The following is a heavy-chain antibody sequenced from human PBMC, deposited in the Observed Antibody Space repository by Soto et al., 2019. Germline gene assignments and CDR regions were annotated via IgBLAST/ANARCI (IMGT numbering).Heavy chain of an antibody. D-gene: IGHD2-21*01. Sequence: SETLSLTCTVSGGSISSGGYYWSWIRQHPGKGLGWIGYIYYSGSTYYNPSLKSRVTISVDTSKNQFSLKLSSVTAADTAVYYCGCSTRDYYYGMDVWGQGTTVTVSS. CDR1: GGSISSGGYY. CDR2: IYYSGST. J-gene: IGHJ6*02. V-gene: IGHV4-31*03. CDR3: GCSTRDYYYGMDV.